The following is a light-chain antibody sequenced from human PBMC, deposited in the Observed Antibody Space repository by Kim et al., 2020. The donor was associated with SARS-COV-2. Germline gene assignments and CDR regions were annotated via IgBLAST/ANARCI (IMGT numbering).Light chain of an antibody. CDR1: KLGDKY. J-gene: IGLJ2*01. CDR2: QDT. CDR3: QAWDSSTVV. V-gene: IGLV3-1*01. Sequence: SYELTQPPSVSVSPGQTASITCSGGKLGDKYACWYQQKPGQSPVLVIYQDTKRPSGIPERFSGSNSGNTATLTISGTQAMDEADYYCQAWDSSTVV.